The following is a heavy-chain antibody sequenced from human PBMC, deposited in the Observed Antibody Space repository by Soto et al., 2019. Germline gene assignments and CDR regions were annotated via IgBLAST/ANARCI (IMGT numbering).Heavy chain of an antibody. CDR3: ARGRGHSSGWYRDY. Sequence: QVQLVQSGAEVKKPGASVKVSCKASGYTFTSYDINWLRQATGQGLEWMGWMNPNSGKTGHAQRFQGRVTMTRNKSKRTADMAMSSLRSEDTAVYYCARGRGHSSGWYRDYWGQGTLVTVSS. D-gene: IGHD6-19*01. J-gene: IGHJ4*02. CDR2: MNPNSGKT. V-gene: IGHV1-8*01. CDR1: GYTFTSYD.